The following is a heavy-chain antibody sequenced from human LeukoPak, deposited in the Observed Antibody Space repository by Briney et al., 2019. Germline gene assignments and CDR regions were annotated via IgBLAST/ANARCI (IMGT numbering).Heavy chain of an antibody. V-gene: IGHV3-33*06. CDR3: AKGGVKYCSGDSCDDYFDY. CDR1: GFTFSSYG. CDR2: IWYDGSNK. Sequence: PGGSLRLSCAASGFTFSSYGMHWVRQAPGKGLEWVTVIWYDGSNKYNADSEKGRFTISRDNSKNTVYLQMNSLRAEDTAVYYCAKGGVKYCSGDSCDDYFDYWGQGTLVTVSS. D-gene: IGHD2-15*01. J-gene: IGHJ4*02.